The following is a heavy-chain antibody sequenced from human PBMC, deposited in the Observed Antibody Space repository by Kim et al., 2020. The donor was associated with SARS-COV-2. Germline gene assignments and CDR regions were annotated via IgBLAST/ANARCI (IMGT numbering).Heavy chain of an antibody. J-gene: IGHJ3*02. V-gene: IGHV4-4*02. CDR2: IYHSGST. CDR1: GGSISSSNW. Sequence: SETLSLTCAVSGGSISSSNWWSWVRQPPGKGLEWIGEIYHSGSTNYNPSLKSRVTISVDKSKNQFSLKLSSVTAADTAVYYCAGRKWFGELSHDAFDIWGQGTMVTVSS. CDR3: AGRKWFGELSHDAFDI. D-gene: IGHD3-10*01.